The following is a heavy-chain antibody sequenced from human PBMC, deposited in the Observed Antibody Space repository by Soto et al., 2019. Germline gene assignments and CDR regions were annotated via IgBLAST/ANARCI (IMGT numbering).Heavy chain of an antibody. V-gene: IGHV3-30*18. Sequence: LRLSCAPSGFPFSVYGMHCVPQAPSTRLEGVAGRSYDGNNKYYTDSVKGRFTISRHNTKNTMYLQMNSLRAEDKVVYYCAKDRGGRYCSSTRCYTIPQTYYYYGMDVWGQGTTVTVSS. D-gene: IGHD2-2*02. CDR1: GFPFSVYG. CDR2: RSYDGNNK. J-gene: IGHJ6*02. CDR3: AKDRGGRYCSSTRCYTIPQTYYYYGMDV.